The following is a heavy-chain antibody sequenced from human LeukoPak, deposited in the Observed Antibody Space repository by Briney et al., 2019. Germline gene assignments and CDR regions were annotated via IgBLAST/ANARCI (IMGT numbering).Heavy chain of an antibody. V-gene: IGHV1-3*01. CDR1: GYTFTSYA. Sequence: ASVKVSCKASGYTFTSYAMHWVRQAPGQRLEWMGWINAGNGNTKYSQKFQGRVTITRDTSASTAYMELSSLRSEDTAVYYCARDVYLWFGEPIRPTAFDYWGQGTLVTVSS. CDR3: ARDVYLWFGEPIRPTAFDY. CDR2: INAGNGNT. D-gene: IGHD3-10*01. J-gene: IGHJ4*02.